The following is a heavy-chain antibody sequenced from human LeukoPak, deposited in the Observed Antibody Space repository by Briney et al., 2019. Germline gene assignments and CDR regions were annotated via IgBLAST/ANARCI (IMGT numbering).Heavy chain of an antibody. CDR3: AGLSKGRYFDYIFDY. CDR1: GGSVSSSLNY. Sequence: PSETLSLTCTVSGGSVSSSLNYWGWIRQPPGKGLEWIGNTYYTGSTYSNPTLKSRVTMSVDTSKNQFSLKLNSVTAADTAVYYCAGLSKGRYFDYIFDYWGQGTLLTVSS. J-gene: IGHJ4*02. CDR2: TYYTGST. V-gene: IGHV4-39*01. D-gene: IGHD3-9*01.